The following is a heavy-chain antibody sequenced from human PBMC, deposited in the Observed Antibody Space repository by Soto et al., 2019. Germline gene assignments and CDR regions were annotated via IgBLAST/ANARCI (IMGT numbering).Heavy chain of an antibody. Sequence: PGGSLRLSCAASGFTFSSYGMHWVRQAPGKGLEWVAVISYDGSNKYYADSVKGRFTISRDNSKNTLYLQMNSLRAEDTAVYYCAKLRYFDWSAYNWYEYRGQGNPLTLSS. CDR1: GFTFSSYG. CDR3: AKLRYFDWSAYNWYEY. D-gene: IGHD3-9*01. V-gene: IGHV3-30*18. CDR2: ISYDGSNK. J-gene: IGHJ5*01.